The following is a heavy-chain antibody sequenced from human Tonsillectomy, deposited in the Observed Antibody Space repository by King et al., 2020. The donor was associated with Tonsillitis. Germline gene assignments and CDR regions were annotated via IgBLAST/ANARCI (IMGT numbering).Heavy chain of an antibody. CDR1: GFTFSSYA. J-gene: IGHJ3*02. CDR3: VKDRWCSSTSCHDAFDI. Sequence: VQLVESGGGLVQPGGSLRLSCSASGFTFSSYAMHWVRQAPGKGLEYVSAISSNGDSTSYADSVKGRFTISRDNSKNTLYVQMSSLRAEDTAVYYCVKDRWCSSTSCHDAFDIWDQGIMVTVSS. V-gene: IGHV3-64*05. D-gene: IGHD2-2*01. CDR2: ISSNGDST.